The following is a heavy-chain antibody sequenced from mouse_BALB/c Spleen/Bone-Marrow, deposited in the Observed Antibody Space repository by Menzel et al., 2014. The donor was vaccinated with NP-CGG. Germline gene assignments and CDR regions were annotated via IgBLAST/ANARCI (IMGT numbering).Heavy chain of an antibody. CDR2: INPHNVGT. J-gene: IGHJ2*01. D-gene: IGHD1-1*01. CDR3: ARGGYYEALSY. CDR1: GYSFTGYA. V-gene: IGHV1-26*01. Sequence: VQLKHSGPELVKPGASMKISCKASGYSFTGYAINWVKQSHGKTLEWIGLINPHNVGTSYNQKFKGKATLTVDKSSSTAYMELLSLTSEDSAVYYCARGGYYEALSYWGQGTTLTVSS.